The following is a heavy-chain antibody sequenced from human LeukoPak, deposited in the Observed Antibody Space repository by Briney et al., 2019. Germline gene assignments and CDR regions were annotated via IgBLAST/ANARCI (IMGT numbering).Heavy chain of an antibody. CDR2: INQDDSQI. D-gene: IGHD3-10*01. CDR1: GFTFNKYW. V-gene: IGHV3-7*01. J-gene: IGHJ4*02. CDR3: VRGYYYSGTYYLSFFDY. Sequence: GGSLRLSCAASGFTFNKYWLTWVRQAPGKGLEWVANINQDDSQIYYLESVEGRFTITRDNAKNSLHLQMNYLRAEDTAVYYCVRGYYYSGTYYLSFFDYWGQGTLVTVSS.